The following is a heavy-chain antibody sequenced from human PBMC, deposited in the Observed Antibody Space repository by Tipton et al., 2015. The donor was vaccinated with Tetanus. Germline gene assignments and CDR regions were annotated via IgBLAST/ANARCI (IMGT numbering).Heavy chain of an antibody. D-gene: IGHD6-13*01. CDR3: ATGRLPTAGKFFNWFDP. J-gene: IGHJ5*02. CDR1: GFNFNDAV. V-gene: IGHV3-15*07. Sequence: SLRLSCAASGFNFNDAVMHWVRQSPGKGLEWVCRIKSKGEGGTIDYAAAVQGRFTISRDDSKNMLYLQMNSLTTEDTAVYSCATGRLPTAGKFFNWFDPWGQGTLVPVSS. CDR2: IKSKGEGGTI.